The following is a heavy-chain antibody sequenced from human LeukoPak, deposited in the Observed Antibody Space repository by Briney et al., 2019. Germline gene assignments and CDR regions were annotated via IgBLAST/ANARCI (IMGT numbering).Heavy chain of an antibody. CDR1: GFTFSSYA. V-gene: IGHV3-23*01. D-gene: IGHD3-3*01. CDR2: ISGSGGST. J-gene: IGHJ6*02. Sequence: GGSLRLSCAASGFTFSSYAMSWVRQAPGKGLEWVSAISGSGGSTYYADSVKGRFTISRDNSKNTLYLQMNSLRAEDTAVYYCAKDGGGSLEWLPPMDVWGQGTMVTVS. CDR3: AKDGGGSLEWLPPMDV.